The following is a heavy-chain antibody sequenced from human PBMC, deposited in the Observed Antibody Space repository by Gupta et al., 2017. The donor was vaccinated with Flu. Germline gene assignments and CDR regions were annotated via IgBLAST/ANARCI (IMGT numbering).Heavy chain of an antibody. CDR3: ARTYFWNGHSDY. Sequence: QLHLQESGPGLVKPSETLSLTCSVSGASINAYYWSWVRQPPGKGLEWIGYVYYSGIAYYNSSLKSRVSISVDTSKTQFSLTFNSVTAADTAVYYCARTYFWNGHSDYWGPGILVTVSS. D-gene: IGHD3-3*01. CDR2: VYYSGIA. J-gene: IGHJ4*02. V-gene: IGHV4-59*01. CDR1: GASINAYY.